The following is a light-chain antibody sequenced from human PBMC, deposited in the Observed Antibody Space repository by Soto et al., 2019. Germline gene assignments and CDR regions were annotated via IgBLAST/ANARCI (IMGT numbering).Light chain of an antibody. V-gene: IGKV3-15*01. CDR2: GAS. Sequence: EIVMTQSPATLSVSPGERATLSCRASQRISGNLAWYQQKPDQAPRLLIYGASTRANDIPTRFSGSGSGTEFTLTISSLQSEDFAVYYCQQYNNWFSITFGQGTRLEI. CDR1: QRISGN. J-gene: IGKJ5*01. CDR3: QQYNNWFSIT.